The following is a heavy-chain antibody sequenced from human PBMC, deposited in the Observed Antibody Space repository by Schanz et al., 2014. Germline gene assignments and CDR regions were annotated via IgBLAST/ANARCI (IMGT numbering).Heavy chain of an antibody. CDR3: AKDRWRATVMVDAFDI. Sequence: EVQLVESGGGLVQPGGSLTLSCAASGFTFSSYLMSWVRQAPGKGLEWVSGIGGSGGSTDYADSVKGRFTISRDNSKNTLHLQMNSLTAEDTAVYFCAKDRWRATVMVDAFDIWGQGTKVTVSS. V-gene: IGHV3-23*04. CDR2: IGGSGGST. J-gene: IGHJ3*02. CDR1: GFTFSSYL. D-gene: IGHD4-4*01.